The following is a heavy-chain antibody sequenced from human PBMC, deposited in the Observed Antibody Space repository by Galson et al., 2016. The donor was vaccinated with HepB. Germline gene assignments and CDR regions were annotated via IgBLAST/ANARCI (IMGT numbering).Heavy chain of an antibody. CDR3: ARGRGTNVIHRRHFDY. J-gene: IGHJ4*02. D-gene: IGHD1/OR15-1a*01. CDR1: GYTFTNFY. CDR2: INPIDGAT. Sequence: SVKVSCKASGYTFTNFYIHWVRQAPGQGLEWMGVINPIDGATLYAQNFQGRVTMIRDTSTSTFFMDLSSLSSDDTAIYFCARGRGTNVIHRRHFDYWGQGTLVTVSS. V-gene: IGHV1-46*03.